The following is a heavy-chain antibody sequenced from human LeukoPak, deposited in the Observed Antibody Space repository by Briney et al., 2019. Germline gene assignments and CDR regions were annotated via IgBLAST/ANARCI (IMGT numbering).Heavy chain of an antibody. CDR2: MSYDGSNE. J-gene: IGHJ4*02. CDR1: GFTFSDYA. V-gene: IGHV3-30-3*01. CDR3: ARGAPPDY. Sequence: GGSLRLSCAASGFTFSDYAMYWVRQAPGKGLEWVASMSYDGSNEYYADPVKGRFTISRDNYKNTLYLQMNILRTEDTAVYYCARGAPPDYWGQGTLVTVSS.